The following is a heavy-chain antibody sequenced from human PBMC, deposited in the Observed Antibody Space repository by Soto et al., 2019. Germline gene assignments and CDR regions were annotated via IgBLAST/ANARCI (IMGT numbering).Heavy chain of an antibody. CDR1: GGSFSGYY. V-gene: IGHV4-34*01. Sequence: SETLSLTCAVYGGSFSGYYWSWIRQPPGKGLEWIGEINHSGSTNYNPSLKSRVTISVDTSKNQFSLKLSSVTAADTAVYYCARHIESSAFDIWGQGTMVTVSS. CDR2: INHSGST. J-gene: IGHJ3*02. CDR3: ARHIESSAFDI. D-gene: IGHD2-21*01.